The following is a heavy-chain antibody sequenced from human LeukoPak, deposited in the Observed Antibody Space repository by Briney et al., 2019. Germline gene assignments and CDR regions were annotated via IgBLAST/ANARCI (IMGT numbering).Heavy chain of an antibody. CDR2: ISGSAYST. CDR1: GFTFSSYA. D-gene: IGHD6-19*01. V-gene: IGHV3-23*01. CDR3: AKETVAAPPIDY. J-gene: IGHJ4*02. Sequence: PGGSLRLSCTASGFTFSSYAMSWVRQAPGKGLEWVSAISGSAYSTYYADSMKGHFTISRDNSKNTLYLQMNSLRAEDTAVYYCAKETVAAPPIDYWGQGTLVTVSS.